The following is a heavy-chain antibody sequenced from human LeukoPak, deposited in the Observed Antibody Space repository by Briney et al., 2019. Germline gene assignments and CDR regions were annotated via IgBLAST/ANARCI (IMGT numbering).Heavy chain of an antibody. V-gene: IGHV1-8*03. J-gene: IGHJ4*02. Sequence: SSVKVSCKASGYTFTSYVINWVRQAAPQGREWMGWMNPNSGNTGYEQKLQGRVTITRNNSLSTAYTELSSLESDDTALLYCWRGSYWGQGARVTVSS. CDR2: MNPNSGNT. CDR3: WRGSY. CDR1: GYTFTSYV.